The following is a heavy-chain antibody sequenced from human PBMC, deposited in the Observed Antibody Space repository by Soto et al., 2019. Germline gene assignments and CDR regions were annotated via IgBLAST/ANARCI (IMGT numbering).Heavy chain of an antibody. CDR1: GFTFSNYA. CDR3: ARAGFNYYFDY. CDR2: ISSDGSNK. Sequence: QVQVVESGGGVVQPGRSLRLSCAASGFTFSNYAMHWVRQAPGKGLEWVAVISSDGSNKYYADSVKGRLTISRDNSKNPLYLQLNSLRAEDTAVYFCARAGFNYYFDYWGLGTLVTVSS. V-gene: IGHV3-30-3*01. J-gene: IGHJ4*02.